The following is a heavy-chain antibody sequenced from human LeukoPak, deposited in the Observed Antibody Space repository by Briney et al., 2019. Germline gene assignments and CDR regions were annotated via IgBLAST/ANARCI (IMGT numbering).Heavy chain of an antibody. V-gene: IGHV3-20*04. Sequence: GGPLRLSCAASGFTFDKYGINWVRQAPGKGLEWVSRIHWNGGRTGYADSVKGRFTISRDNSKNTLYLQMNSLRAEDTAVYYCARGDYGSGSYFDYWGQGTLVTVSS. CDR2: IHWNGGRT. CDR1: GFTFDKYG. CDR3: ARGDYGSGSYFDY. J-gene: IGHJ4*02. D-gene: IGHD3-10*01.